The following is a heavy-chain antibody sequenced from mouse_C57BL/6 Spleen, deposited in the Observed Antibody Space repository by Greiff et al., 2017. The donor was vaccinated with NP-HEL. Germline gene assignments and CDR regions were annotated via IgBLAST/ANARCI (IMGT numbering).Heavy chain of an antibody. J-gene: IGHJ1*03. V-gene: IGHV1-82*01. CDR3: ARNYGSNYWYFDV. CDR1: GYAFSSSW. CDR2: IYPGDGDT. D-gene: IGHD1-1*01. Sequence: VQLQESGPVLVKPGASVKISCKASGYAFSSSWMNWVKQRPGEGLEWIGRIYPGDGDTNYNGKFKGKATLTADKSSSTAYMQLSSLTSEDSAVYFCARNYGSNYWYFDVWGTGTTVTVSS.